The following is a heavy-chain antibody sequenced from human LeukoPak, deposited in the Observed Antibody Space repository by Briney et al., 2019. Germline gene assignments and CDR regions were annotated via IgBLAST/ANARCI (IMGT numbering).Heavy chain of an antibody. CDR1: GFTFSSYG. CDR3: ATGYCSGGSCYWPIDY. Sequence: QPGGSLRLSCAASGFTFSSYGMHWVRQAPGKGLEWVAFIRYDGSNKYYADSVKGRFTISGDNSKSTLYLQMNSLRAEDTAVYYCATGYCSGGSCYWPIDYWGQGTLVTVSS. D-gene: IGHD2-15*01. CDR2: IRYDGSNK. V-gene: IGHV3-30*02. J-gene: IGHJ4*02.